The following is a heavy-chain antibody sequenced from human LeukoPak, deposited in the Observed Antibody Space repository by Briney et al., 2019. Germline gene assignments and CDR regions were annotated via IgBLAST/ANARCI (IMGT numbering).Heavy chain of an antibody. J-gene: IGHJ5*02. CDR2: ISTSGDI. V-gene: IGHV4-4*07. CDR1: GGSISSYY. D-gene: IGHD3-22*01. Sequence: PSETLSLTCTVSGGSISSYYWTWIRQPAGKGLEWIGRISTSGDINYNPSLKSRVTMSLDASKIQFSLKLRSVTAADTAVYYCARGSGGYHYDHWGQGTLVTVSS. CDR3: ARGSGGYHYDH.